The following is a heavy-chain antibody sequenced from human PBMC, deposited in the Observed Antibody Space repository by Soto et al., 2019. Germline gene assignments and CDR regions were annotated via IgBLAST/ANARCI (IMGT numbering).Heavy chain of an antibody. CDR3: ARHFMGVPYH. V-gene: IGHV4-39*01. Sequence: PSETLSLTCTVSGGSISSSSYYWGWIRQPPGKGLEWIGSIYYSGGTYYNPSLKSRVTISVDTSKNQFSLKLSSVTAADTAVYYCARHFMGVPYHWGQGTLVTVSS. CDR2: IYYSGGT. CDR1: GGSISSSSYY. J-gene: IGHJ5*02. D-gene: IGHD1-26*01.